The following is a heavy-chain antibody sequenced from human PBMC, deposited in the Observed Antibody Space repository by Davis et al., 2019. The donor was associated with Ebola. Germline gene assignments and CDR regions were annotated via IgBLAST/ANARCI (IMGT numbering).Heavy chain of an antibody. CDR1: GYTFTGYY. Sequence: ASVKVSCKASGYTFTGYYMHWVRQAPGQGLERMGWINPNSGGTNYAQKFQGRVTMTRDTSISTAYMELSRLRSDDTAVYYCARDTLGKVTTYYYGMDVWGQGTTVTVSS. D-gene: IGHD4-11*01. CDR2: INPNSGGT. CDR3: ARDTLGKVTTYYYGMDV. J-gene: IGHJ6*02. V-gene: IGHV1-2*02.